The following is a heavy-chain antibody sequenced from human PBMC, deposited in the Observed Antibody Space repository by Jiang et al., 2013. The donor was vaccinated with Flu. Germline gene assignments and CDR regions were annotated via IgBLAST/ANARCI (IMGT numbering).Heavy chain of an antibody. D-gene: IGHD3-10*01. CDR3: ARSRGTLYYYGSGSSGLDY. CDR2: IGSAGDT. J-gene: IGHJ4*02. Sequence: VQLLESGGGLVQPGGSLRLSCEASGFTFSSYDMHWVRQATGKGLEWVSAIGSAGDTYYPGSVKGRFTISREHAKTSLYLQMNSLRAGDTAVYYCARSRGTLYYYGSGSSGLDYWGQGTLVTVSS. CDR1: GFTFSSYD. V-gene: IGHV3-13*04.